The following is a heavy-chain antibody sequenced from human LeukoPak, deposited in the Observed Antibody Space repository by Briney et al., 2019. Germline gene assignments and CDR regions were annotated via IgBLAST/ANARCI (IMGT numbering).Heavy chain of an antibody. D-gene: IGHD1-26*01. CDR3: ARDMSYAFFDY. Sequence: PSETLSLTCTVSVGSISSYYGSWIRQPAGKGLEWIGRIYTSGSTNYNPSLKSRVTMSIDTSKNHFSLKLSSVTAADTAVYYCARDMSYAFFDYWGQGTLVTVSS. J-gene: IGHJ4*02. CDR1: VGSISSYY. V-gene: IGHV4-4*07. CDR2: IYTSGST.